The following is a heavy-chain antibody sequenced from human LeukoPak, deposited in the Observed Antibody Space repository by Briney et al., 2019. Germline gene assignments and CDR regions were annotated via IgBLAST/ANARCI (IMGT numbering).Heavy chain of an antibody. CDR2: IRYDGSNK. D-gene: IGHD4-23*01. CDR1: GFTFSSYG. Sequence: PGGSLRLSCAASGFTFSSYGMHWVRQAPGKGLEWVAFIRYDGSNKYYADSVKGRFTISRDNPKNTLYLQMNSLRAEDTAVYYCAKLLSNSGRFLYWGQGTLVTVSS. V-gene: IGHV3-30*02. CDR3: AKLLSNSGRFLY. J-gene: IGHJ4*02.